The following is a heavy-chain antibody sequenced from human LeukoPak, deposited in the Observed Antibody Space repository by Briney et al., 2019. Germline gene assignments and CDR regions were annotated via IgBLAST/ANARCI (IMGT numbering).Heavy chain of an antibody. J-gene: IGHJ4*02. Sequence: GGSLRLSCAASGFTFSSYAMSWVRQAPGKGLEWVSAISGSGATTYYADSGKGRFTISRDNSKNTLYLQMNSLRAEDTAVYYCAKDAPVNIVVVPAANSWGQGTLVTVSS. CDR1: GFTFSSYA. CDR2: ISGSGATT. CDR3: AKDAPVNIVVVPAANS. V-gene: IGHV3-23*01. D-gene: IGHD2-2*01.